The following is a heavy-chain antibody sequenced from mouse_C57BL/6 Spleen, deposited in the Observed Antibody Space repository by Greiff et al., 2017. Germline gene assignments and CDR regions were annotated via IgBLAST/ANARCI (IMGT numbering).Heavy chain of an antibody. J-gene: IGHJ3*01. D-gene: IGHD1-1*01. Sequence: VKLQESGPGLVAPSQSLSITCTVSGFSLTSYGVDWVRQSPGKGLEWLGVIWGVGSTNYNSALKSRLSISKDNSKSQVFLKMNSLQTDDTAMYYCATFYYGSSYTFAYWGQGTLVTVSA. CDR3: ATFYYGSSYTFAY. CDR2: IWGVGST. CDR1: GFSLTSYG. V-gene: IGHV2-6*01.